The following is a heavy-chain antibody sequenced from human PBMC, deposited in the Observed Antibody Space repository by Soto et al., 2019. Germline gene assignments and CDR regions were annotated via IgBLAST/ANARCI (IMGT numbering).Heavy chain of an antibody. CDR2: ISYDGSEK. V-gene: IGHV3-30*18. CDR1: GFTFNTYG. CDR3: AKSPNLYCSSPNCYKYYFDH. D-gene: IGHD2-2*02. Sequence: PGGSLRLSCAASGFTFNTYGMHWVRQAPGKGLEWVAVISYDGSEKYYVDSVKGRFTISKDNSKNTLYLQMNSLRPEDTAVYYCAKSPNLYCSSPNCYKYYFDHWGHGTRVTVSS. J-gene: IGHJ4*01.